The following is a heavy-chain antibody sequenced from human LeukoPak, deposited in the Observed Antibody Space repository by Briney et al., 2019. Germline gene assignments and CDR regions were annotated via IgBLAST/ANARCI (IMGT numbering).Heavy chain of an antibody. Sequence: GGSLRLSCAASGFTFSSYWMNWVRQAPGQGLEWVANMNQDGSEKYYPDSVKGRFTISRDNAKNSLYLQMNSLRAEDTAVYYCAELGITMIGGVWGKGTTVTISS. J-gene: IGHJ6*04. CDR1: GFTFSSYW. CDR3: AELGITMIGGV. CDR2: MNQDGSEK. V-gene: IGHV3-7*01. D-gene: IGHD3-10*02.